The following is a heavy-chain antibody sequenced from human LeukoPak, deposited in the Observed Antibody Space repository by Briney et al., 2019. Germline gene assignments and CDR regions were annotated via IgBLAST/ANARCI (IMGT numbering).Heavy chain of an antibody. D-gene: IGHD1-26*01. Sequence: PGGTLRLSCAASGFTFSIYGMSWVRQAPGRGLEWVSAMSGSGGSTYYADSVKGRFTISRDNSKNTVDLQMNSLRAEDTAVYYCARDLREHGVFDIWGQGTMVTVSS. J-gene: IGHJ3*02. CDR3: ARDLREHGVFDI. CDR2: MSGSGGST. CDR1: GFTFSIYG. V-gene: IGHV3-23*01.